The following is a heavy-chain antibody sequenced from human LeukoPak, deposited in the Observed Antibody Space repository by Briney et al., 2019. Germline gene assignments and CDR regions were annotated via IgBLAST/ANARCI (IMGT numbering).Heavy chain of an antibody. CDR1: GGSISSYY. Sequence: SSETLSLTCTVSGGSISSYYWSWIRQPPGKGLEWIGYIYYSGSTNHNPSLKSRVTISVDTSKNQFSLKLSSVTAADTAVYYCARKIVGASDAFDIWGQGTMVTVSS. D-gene: IGHD1-26*01. V-gene: IGHV4-59*01. J-gene: IGHJ3*02. CDR3: ARKIVGASDAFDI. CDR2: IYYSGST.